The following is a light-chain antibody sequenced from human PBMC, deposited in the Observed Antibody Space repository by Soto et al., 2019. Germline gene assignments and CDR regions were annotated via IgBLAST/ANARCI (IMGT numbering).Light chain of an antibody. CDR2: EVT. V-gene: IGLV2-14*01. J-gene: IGLJ1*01. Sequence: HSALTQPASVSGPPGQSITISCTGTSSDIGGYNMVSWYQQHPRKAPKLMIYEVTHRPSGISDRFSASKSGNTASLTISGLQAEDEGDYYCSSYTRARTYVFGTGTKV. CDR1: SSDIGGYNM. CDR3: SSYTRARTYV.